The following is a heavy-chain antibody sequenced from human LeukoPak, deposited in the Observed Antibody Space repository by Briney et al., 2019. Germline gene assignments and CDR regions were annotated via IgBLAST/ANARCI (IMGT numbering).Heavy chain of an antibody. D-gene: IGHD3-10*01. CDR1: GFTVSSNY. V-gene: IGHV3-66*01. CDR3: ARDPILWFGESPLDAFDI. Sequence: GGSLRLSCAASGFTVSSNYMSWVRQAPGKGLEWVSVIYSGGSTYYADSVKGRFTISRDNSKNTLYLQMNSLRAEDTAVYCCARDPILWFGESPLDAFDIWGQGTMVTVSS. J-gene: IGHJ3*02. CDR2: IYSGGST.